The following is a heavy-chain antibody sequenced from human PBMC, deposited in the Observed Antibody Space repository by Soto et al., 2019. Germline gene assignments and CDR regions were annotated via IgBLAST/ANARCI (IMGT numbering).Heavy chain of an antibody. CDR3: ARDEVVVDSCAFGF. CDR2: ISSDSESI. D-gene: IGHD2-15*01. J-gene: IGHJ3*01. Sequence: EVQLVESGGGLVRPGGSLRLSCAGSGFTFSTYSMNWVRQAPGQGLEWVSTISSDSESIYYADSVRGRFTISRDNAKKSLYLQMNSLRVEDTAVYYCARDEVVVDSCAFGFWGQGTMVTVSA. CDR1: GFTFSTYS. V-gene: IGHV3-21*01.